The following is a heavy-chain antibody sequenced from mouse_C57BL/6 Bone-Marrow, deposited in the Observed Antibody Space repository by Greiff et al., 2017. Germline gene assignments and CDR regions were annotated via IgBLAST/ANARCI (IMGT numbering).Heavy chain of an antibody. CDR3: AVSFFYGSSPYYAMDY. V-gene: IGHV1-81*01. CDR1: GYTFTSYG. CDR2: IYPRSGNT. Sequence: QVQLQQSGAELARPGASVKLSCKASGYTFTSYGISWVKQRTGQGLEWIGEIYPRSGNTYYNEKFKGKATLTADKSSSTAYMELRSLTSEDSAVYCCAVSFFYGSSPYYAMDYWGQGTSVTVSS. J-gene: IGHJ4*01. D-gene: IGHD1-1*01.